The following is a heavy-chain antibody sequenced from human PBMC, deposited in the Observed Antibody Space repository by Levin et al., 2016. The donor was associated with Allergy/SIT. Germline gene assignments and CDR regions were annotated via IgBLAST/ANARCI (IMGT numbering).Heavy chain of an antibody. CDR1: GFTFSTYT. Sequence: GESLKISCAASGFTFSTYTMNWVRQAPGKGLEWVSSINSASSYMYYADFVKGRFTISRDNAQNTLYLEMNSLRAEDTAMYYCAIYYYEGSVERRPIWGQGTMVTVSS. V-gene: IGHV3-21*06. D-gene: IGHD3-22*01. J-gene: IGHJ3*02. CDR2: INSASSYM. CDR3: AIYYYEGSVERRPI.